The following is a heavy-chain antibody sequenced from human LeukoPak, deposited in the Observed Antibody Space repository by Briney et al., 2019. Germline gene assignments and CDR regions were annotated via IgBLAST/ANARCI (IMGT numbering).Heavy chain of an antibody. CDR3: ARGVVFSGVPPTIAGYYYGLDV. V-gene: IGHV3-74*01. J-gene: IGHJ6*04. D-gene: IGHD2-2*01. Sequence: GESLRLSCAVSGFTFSSYWMHWVRQAPGKGLVWVSRINSDGSDTSYADSVKGRFTTPRDDAKNTLYLQMHSLRAEDTAVYYCARGVVFSGVPPTIAGYYYGLDVWGKGTTVTVSS. CDR2: INSDGSDT. CDR1: GFTFSSYW.